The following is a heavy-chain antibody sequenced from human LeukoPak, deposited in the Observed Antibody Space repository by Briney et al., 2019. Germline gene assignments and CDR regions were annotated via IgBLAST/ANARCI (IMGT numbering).Heavy chain of an antibody. V-gene: IGHV4-4*02. Sequence: SETLSLTCNVLGGSISSSNWWSWVRQPPGKGLEWIGEIYHSGSTSYNPSLKSRVTISVDKSKNQFSLNLTSVTAADTAVYYCARGYDVLSGNYVDYWGQGTLVTVSS. CDR2: IYHSGST. CDR3: ARGYDVLSGNYVDY. D-gene: IGHD3-3*01. J-gene: IGHJ4*02. CDR1: GGSISSSNW.